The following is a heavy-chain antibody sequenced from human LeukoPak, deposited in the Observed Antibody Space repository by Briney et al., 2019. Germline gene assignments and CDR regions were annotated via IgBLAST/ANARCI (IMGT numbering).Heavy chain of an antibody. V-gene: IGHV3-53*01. CDR3: AREARHIVVVTAIRRYYYYMGV. D-gene: IGHD2-21*02. CDR2: IYSGGST. CDR1: GFTVSSNY. J-gene: IGHJ6*03. Sequence: LGGSLRLSCAASGFTVSSNYMSWVRQAPGKGLEWVSVIYSGGSTYYADSVKGRFTISRDNSKNTLYLQMNSLRAEDTAVYYCAREARHIVVVTAIRRYYYYMGVWGKGTTVTVSS.